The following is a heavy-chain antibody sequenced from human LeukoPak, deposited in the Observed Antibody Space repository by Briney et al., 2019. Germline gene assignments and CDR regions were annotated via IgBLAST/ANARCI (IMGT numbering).Heavy chain of an antibody. D-gene: IGHD6-19*01. J-gene: IGHJ6*02. CDR2: MNPNSGNT. Sequence: ASVKVSCKASGGTFSSYAISWVRQATGQGLEWMGWMNPNSGNTGYAQKFQGRVTMTRNTSISTAYMELSSLRSEDTAVYYCAGRGSGWSNYYYYYGMDVWGQGTTVTVSS. CDR1: GGTFSSYA. V-gene: IGHV1-8*02. CDR3: AGRGSGWSNYYYYYGMDV.